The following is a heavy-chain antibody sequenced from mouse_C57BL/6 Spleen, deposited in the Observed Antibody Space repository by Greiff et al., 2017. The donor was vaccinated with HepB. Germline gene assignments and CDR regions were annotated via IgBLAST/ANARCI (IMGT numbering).Heavy chain of an antibody. CDR3: ARSRYYYGSSYGYAMDY. Sequence: LVESGAELMKPGASVKLSCKATGYTFTGYWIEWVKQRPGHGLEWIGEILPGSGSTNYNEKFKGKATFTADTSSNTAYMQLSSLTTEDSAIYYCARSRYYYGSSYGYAMDYWGQGTSVTVSS. J-gene: IGHJ4*01. CDR2: ILPGSGST. CDR1: GYTFTGYW. D-gene: IGHD1-1*01. V-gene: IGHV1-9*01.